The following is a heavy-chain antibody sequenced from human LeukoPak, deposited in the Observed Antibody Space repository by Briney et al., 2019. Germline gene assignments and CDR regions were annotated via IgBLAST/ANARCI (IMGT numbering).Heavy chain of an antibody. CDR3: AKDLEYSASGTPGAFDY. CDR1: GFHFSSYW. V-gene: IGHV3-74*01. Sequence: GGSLRLLCVASGFHFSSYWMHWVRQAPGEGLVWVSRINSDGSTTTYADSVKGRFTISRDNAKNTLYLQMNTLRADDTAVYYCAKDLEYSASGTPGAFDYWGQGTLVTVSA. J-gene: IGHJ4*02. CDR2: INSDGSTT. D-gene: IGHD3-10*01.